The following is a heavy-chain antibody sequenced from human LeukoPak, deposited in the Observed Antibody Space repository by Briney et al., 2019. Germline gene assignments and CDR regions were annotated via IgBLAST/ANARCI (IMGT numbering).Heavy chain of an antibody. CDR1: GFTFSSYA. Sequence: PGGSLRLSCAASGFTFSSYAMSWVRQAPGKGLEWVSAISGSGGSTYYADSVKGRFTISRDNSKNTLYLQMNSLRAEDTAVYYCAKVMVSYYYGSGSYYRSELRGRYFDYWGQGTLVTVSS. CDR3: AKVMVSYYYGSGSYYRSELRGRYFDY. V-gene: IGHV3-23*01. CDR2: ISGSGGST. J-gene: IGHJ4*02. D-gene: IGHD3-10*01.